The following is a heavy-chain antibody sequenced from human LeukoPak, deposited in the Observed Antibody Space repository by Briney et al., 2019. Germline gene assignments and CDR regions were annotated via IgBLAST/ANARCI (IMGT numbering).Heavy chain of an antibody. J-gene: IGHJ4*02. CDR3: AREDYYDSGSNDY. CDR2: ISPNTGGT. D-gene: IGHD3-22*01. V-gene: IGHV1-2*02. Sequence: ASVKVSCKASGYTFTGYFMHWVRQAPGQGLEWMGWISPNTGGTNYAQTFQGRVLMTRDTSVSTAYMELSSLRSEDTAVYYCAREDYYDSGSNDYWGQGTLVTVSS. CDR1: GYTFTGYF.